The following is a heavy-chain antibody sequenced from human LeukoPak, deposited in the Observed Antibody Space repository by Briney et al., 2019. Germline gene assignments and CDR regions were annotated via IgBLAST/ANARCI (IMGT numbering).Heavy chain of an antibody. Sequence: PSETLSLTCAVYGGSFSGYYWSWIRQPPGKGLKWIGEINHSGSTNYNPSLKSRVTISVDTSKNQFSLKLSSVTAADTAVYYCARVPYDFWSGYYPGWFDYWGQGTLVTVSS. D-gene: IGHD3-3*01. CDR2: INHSGST. V-gene: IGHV4-34*01. CDR1: GGSFSGYY. CDR3: ARVPYDFWSGYYPGWFDY. J-gene: IGHJ4*02.